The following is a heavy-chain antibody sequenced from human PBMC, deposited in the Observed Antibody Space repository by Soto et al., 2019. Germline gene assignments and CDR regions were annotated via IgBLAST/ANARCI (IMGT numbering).Heavy chain of an antibody. J-gene: IGHJ6*02. V-gene: IGHV3-21*01. D-gene: IGHD6-25*01. Sequence: GGSLRLSCAASGFTFSSYSMNWVRQAPGKGLEWVSSISSSSSYIYYADSVKGRFTISRDNAKNSLYLQMNSLRAEDTAVYYCARDKSGEETASLDRYYYYYYGMDVWGQGTTVTVSS. CDR1: GFTFSSYS. CDR3: ARDKSGEETASLDRYYYYYYGMDV. CDR2: ISSSSSYI.